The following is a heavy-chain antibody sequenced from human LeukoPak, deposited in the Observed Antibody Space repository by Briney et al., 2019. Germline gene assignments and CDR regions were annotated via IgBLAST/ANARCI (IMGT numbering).Heavy chain of an antibody. CDR3: ARANVDHYGMDV. V-gene: IGHV3-13*01. CDR2: IGTAGDT. J-gene: IGHJ6*02. Sequence: GGSLRLSCAASGFTFSSYDMHWVRHATGKGLEWVSAIGTAGDTYYPGSVKGRFTISRENAKNSLYLQMNSLRAGDTAVYYCARANVDHYGMDVWGQGTTVTVSS. D-gene: IGHD3/OR15-3a*01. CDR1: GFTFSSYD.